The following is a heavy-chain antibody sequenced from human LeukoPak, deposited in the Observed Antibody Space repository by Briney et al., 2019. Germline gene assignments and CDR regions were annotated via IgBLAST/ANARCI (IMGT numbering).Heavy chain of an antibody. CDR3: ASYSSSSYYYYYMDV. CDR1: GYTLTELS. V-gene: IGHV1-24*01. Sequence: GASVKVSCKVSGYTLTELSVHWVRQAPGKGLEWMGGFDPEDGETIYAQKFQGRVTMTEDTSTDTAHMELSSLRSEDTAVYYCASYSSSSYYYYYMDVWGKGTTVTVSS. D-gene: IGHD6-6*01. CDR2: FDPEDGET. J-gene: IGHJ6*03.